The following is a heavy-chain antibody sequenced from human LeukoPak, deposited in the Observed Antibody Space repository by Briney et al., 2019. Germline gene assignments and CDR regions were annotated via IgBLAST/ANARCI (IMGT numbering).Heavy chain of an antibody. Sequence: SETLSLTCTVSGGSINSGGHYWTWIRQPPGKGLEWIGYIYYGASAYYNPSLKSRVTISADRPKNQFSLKLTSVTAADTAVYYCARGYSGYDKKDYYHYYYMDVWGKGTAVIVSS. CDR3: ARGYSGYDKKDYYHYYYMDV. J-gene: IGHJ6*03. V-gene: IGHV4-30-2*01. D-gene: IGHD5-12*01. CDR2: IYYGASA. CDR1: GGSINSGGHY.